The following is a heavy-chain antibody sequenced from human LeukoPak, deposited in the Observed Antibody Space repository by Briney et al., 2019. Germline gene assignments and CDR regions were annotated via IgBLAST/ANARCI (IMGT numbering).Heavy chain of an antibody. CDR3: AREDYGGDPYFDY. J-gene: IGHJ4*02. Sequence: SETLSLTCTVSGGSISSYYWSWIRQPPGKGLEWIGYIYYSGSTNYNPSLKSRVTISVDTSKNQFSLKLSSVTAADTAVYYCAREDYGGDPYFDYWGQGTLVTVSS. CDR1: GGSISSYY. D-gene: IGHD4-23*01. CDR2: IYYSGST. V-gene: IGHV4-59*01.